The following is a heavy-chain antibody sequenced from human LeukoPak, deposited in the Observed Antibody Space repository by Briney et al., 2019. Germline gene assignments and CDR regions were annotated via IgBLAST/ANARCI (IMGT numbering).Heavy chain of an antibody. V-gene: IGHV1-2*02. J-gene: IGHJ4*02. D-gene: IGHD3-10*01. CDR3: ARDHYYGSGSYYNGEGFDY. CDR2: INPNSGGT. Sequence: GASVKVSCKASGYTFTGYYMHWVRQAPGQGLEWMGWINPNSGGTNYAQKFQGRVTMTRDTSISTAYMELSRLRSDDTAVYYCARDHYYGSGSYYNGEGFDYWGQGTLVTVSS. CDR1: GYTFTGYY.